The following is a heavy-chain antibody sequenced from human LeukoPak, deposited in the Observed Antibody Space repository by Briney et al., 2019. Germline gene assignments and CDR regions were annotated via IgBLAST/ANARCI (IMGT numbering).Heavy chain of an antibody. V-gene: IGHV3-74*01. CDR2: INTDGSST. J-gene: IGHJ4*02. D-gene: IGHD6-13*01. CDR1: GSTFSSYW. CDR3: ASHILGYSSSWLHY. Sequence: PGGSLRLSCAASGSTFSSYWMHWVRQAPGKGLVWVSRINTDGSSTTYADSVKGRFTISRDNAKNTLYLQMNSLRAEDTAIYYCASHILGYSSSWLHYWGQGTLVTVSS.